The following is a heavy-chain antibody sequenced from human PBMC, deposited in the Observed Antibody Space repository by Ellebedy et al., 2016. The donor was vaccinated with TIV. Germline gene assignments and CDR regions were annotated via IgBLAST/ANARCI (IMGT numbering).Heavy chain of an antibody. D-gene: IGHD1-26*01. CDR2: ISYDGSNK. Sequence: GESLKISXAASGFTFSSYGMHWVRQAPGKGLEWVAVISYDGSNKYYADSVKGRFTISRDNSKNTLYLQMNSLRAEDTAVYYCARPNPVGADAFDIWGQGTMVTVSS. CDR1: GFTFSSYG. CDR3: ARPNPVGADAFDI. J-gene: IGHJ3*02. V-gene: IGHV3-30*19.